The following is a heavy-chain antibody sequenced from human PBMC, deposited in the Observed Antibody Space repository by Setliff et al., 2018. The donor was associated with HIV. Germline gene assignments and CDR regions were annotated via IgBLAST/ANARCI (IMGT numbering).Heavy chain of an antibody. CDR3: ARHDTEYSSNPIDY. CDR2: IYHSGST. Sequence: SETLSLTCAVSGASINSNNWWSWVRQPPGKGLEWIGEIYHSGSTYYNPSLKSRVTISVDTSKNQFSLKLSSVTAADTAVYYCARHDTEYSSNPIDYWGQGNLVTASS. J-gene: IGHJ4*02. CDR1: GASINSNNW. D-gene: IGHD6-6*01. V-gene: IGHV4-4*02.